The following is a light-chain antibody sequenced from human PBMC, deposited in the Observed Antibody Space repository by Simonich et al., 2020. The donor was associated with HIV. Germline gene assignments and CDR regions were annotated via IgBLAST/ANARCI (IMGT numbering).Light chain of an antibody. CDR3: QQYSFYYT. J-gene: IGKJ2*01. Sequence: DIQMTQSPSTLSASVGDRVTITCRASQSISTWFAWYQQKPGKAPKLLVYKAYSLESGVPSRFSGSGSGTEFTLTISSLQPDDFATYYCQQYSFYYTFGQGTKLEIK. V-gene: IGKV1-5*03. CDR2: KAY. CDR1: QSISTW.